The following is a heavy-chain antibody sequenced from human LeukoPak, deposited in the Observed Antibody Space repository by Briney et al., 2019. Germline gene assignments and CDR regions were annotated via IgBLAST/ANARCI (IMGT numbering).Heavy chain of an antibody. CDR3: AKGTERYREVSSFDS. Sequence: GGSLRLSCAASGFTFSNFGIHWVRQAPGKGLEWVALISYDGSSQYYADSVKGRFTISRDNSKSTLYLQMNSLRPEDTAVYYCAKGTERYREVSSFDSWGQGTQVTVSS. J-gene: IGHJ4*02. CDR2: ISYDGSSQ. D-gene: IGHD3-10*01. V-gene: IGHV3-30*18. CDR1: GFTFSNFG.